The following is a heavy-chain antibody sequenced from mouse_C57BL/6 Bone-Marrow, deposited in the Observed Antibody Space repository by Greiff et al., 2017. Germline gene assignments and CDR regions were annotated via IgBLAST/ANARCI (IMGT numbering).Heavy chain of an antibody. CDR3: ARAYGSSQEDYVDY. Sequence: VQLQQPGAELVMPGASVKLSCKASGYTFTSYWMHWVKQRPGQGLEWIGEIDPSDSYTNYNQKFKGKSTLTVDKSSSTAYMQLSSLTSEDSAVYYCARAYGSSQEDYVDYWGQGTTLTVSS. J-gene: IGHJ2*01. D-gene: IGHD1-1*01. V-gene: IGHV1-69*01. CDR2: IDPSDSYT. CDR1: GYTFTSYW.